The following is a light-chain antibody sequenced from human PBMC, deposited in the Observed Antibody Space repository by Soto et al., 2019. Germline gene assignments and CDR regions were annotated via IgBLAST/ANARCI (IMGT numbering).Light chain of an antibody. CDR1: SSNIGAGYD. J-gene: IGLJ3*02. Sequence: QSVLTQPPSVSGAPGQRVTISCTGSSSNIGAGYDVHWYQQLPGTAPKLLIYGNSNRPSGVPDRFSGSKSGTSASLAITGLQAEDEADYYCQSYDGSLRLMVFSGGTKLTVL. V-gene: IGLV1-40*01. CDR3: QSYDGSLRLMV. CDR2: GNS.